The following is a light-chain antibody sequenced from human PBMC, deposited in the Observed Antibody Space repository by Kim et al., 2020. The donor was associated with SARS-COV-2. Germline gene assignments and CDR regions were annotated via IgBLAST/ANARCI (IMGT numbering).Light chain of an antibody. J-gene: IGKJ4*01. V-gene: IGKV3-11*01. CDR1: QGISSY. CDR3: QQRFSWPLT. CDR2: DTS. Sequence: LSPGERATLSCRAGQGISSYLAWYQQKPGQAPRLIISDTSKRATGIPARFSGSGSGTDFTLTISSLESEDFAIYYCQQRFSWPLTFGGGTKVDIK.